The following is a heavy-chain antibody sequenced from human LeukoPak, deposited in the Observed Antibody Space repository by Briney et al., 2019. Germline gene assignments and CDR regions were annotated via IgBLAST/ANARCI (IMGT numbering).Heavy chain of an antibody. D-gene: IGHD5-12*01. CDR1: GFTFSSYA. CDR3: ARAPTGGLRDYYYYYYYMDV. V-gene: IGHV3-30*04. J-gene: IGHJ6*03. CDR2: ISYDGSNK. Sequence: GRSLRLSCAASGFTFSSYAMHWARQAPGKGLEWVAVISYDGSNKYYADSVKGRFTISRDNSKNTLYLQMNSLRAEDTAVYYCARAPTGGLRDYYYYYYYMDVWGKGTTVTVSS.